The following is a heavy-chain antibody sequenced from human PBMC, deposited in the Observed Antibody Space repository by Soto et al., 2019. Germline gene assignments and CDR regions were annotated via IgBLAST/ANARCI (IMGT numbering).Heavy chain of an antibody. J-gene: IGHJ4*02. Sequence: PGGSLRLSCTASGFTFGDYAMSWFRQAPGKGLEWVGFIRSKAYGGTTEYAASVKGRFTISRDDSKSIAYLQMNSLKTEDTAVYYCTRGHVLRYFDWLSDFDYWGQGTLVTVSS. D-gene: IGHD3-9*01. CDR3: TRGHVLRYFDWLSDFDY. CDR2: IRSKAYGGTT. V-gene: IGHV3-49*03. CDR1: GFTFGDYA.